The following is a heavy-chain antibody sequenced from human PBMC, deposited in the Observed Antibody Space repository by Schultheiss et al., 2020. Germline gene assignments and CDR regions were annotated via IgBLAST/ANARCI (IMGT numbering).Heavy chain of an antibody. J-gene: IGHJ6*04. Sequence: SETLSLTCAVYGGSFSGYYWSWIRQPPGKGLEWIGEINHSGSTNYNPSLKSRVTISVDTSKNQFSLKLSSVTAADTAVYYCARDQTTYYDFWSGYYGMDVWGKGTTVTVSS. CDR2: INHSGST. CDR1: GGSFSGYY. CDR3: ARDQTTYYDFWSGYYGMDV. D-gene: IGHD3-3*01. V-gene: IGHV4-34*01.